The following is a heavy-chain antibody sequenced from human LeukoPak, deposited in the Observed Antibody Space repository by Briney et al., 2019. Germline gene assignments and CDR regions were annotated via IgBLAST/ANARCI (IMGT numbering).Heavy chain of an antibody. CDR2: IIPILHIT. Sequence: SVKVSCKASGGTFSSYAISWVRQAPGQGLEWMGRIIPILHITNYAQKFRGRVTITADKSTSTAYMELSSLRSEDTAVYYCARELEQYYYDSSGSPYFDYWGQGTLVTVSA. J-gene: IGHJ4*02. CDR1: GGTFSSYA. V-gene: IGHV1-69*04. CDR3: ARELEQYYYDSSGSPYFDY. D-gene: IGHD3-22*01.